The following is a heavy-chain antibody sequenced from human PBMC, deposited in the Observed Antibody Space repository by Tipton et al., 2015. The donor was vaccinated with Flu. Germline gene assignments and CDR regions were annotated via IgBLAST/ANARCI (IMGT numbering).Heavy chain of an antibody. V-gene: IGHV4-38-2*02. Sequence: TLSLTCTVSGYSISSGYYWGWIRQPPGKGLEWIGSIYHSGSTYYNPSLKSRVTISVDTPKNQFSLKLCSVTAADTAVYYCARVTSEPILWWYFDYWGQGTLVTVSS. CDR3: ARVTSEPILWWYFDY. J-gene: IGHJ4*02. CDR1: GYSISSGYY. CDR2: IYHSGST. D-gene: IGHD2-21*01.